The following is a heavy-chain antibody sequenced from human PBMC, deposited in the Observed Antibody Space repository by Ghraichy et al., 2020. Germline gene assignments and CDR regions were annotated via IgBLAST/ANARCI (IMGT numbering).Heavy chain of an antibody. D-gene: IGHD2-15*01. V-gene: IGHV3-7*01. Sequence: GESLNISCAASGFTFSSYWMSWVRQAPGKGLEWVANIKQDESEKYYVDSVKGRFTISRDNGKNSLYLQMNNLRVEDTAVYFCARDAYSGGSCFSNWGQGTLVTISS. CDR1: GFTFSSYW. J-gene: IGHJ4*02. CDR3: ARDAYSGGSCFSN. CDR2: IKQDESEK.